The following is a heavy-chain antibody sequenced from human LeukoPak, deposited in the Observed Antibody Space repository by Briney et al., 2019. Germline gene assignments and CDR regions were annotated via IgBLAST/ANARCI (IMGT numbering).Heavy chain of an antibody. CDR2: ISSSGSTI. Sequence: PGGSLRPSCAASGFTFSDYYMSWIRQAPGKGLEWVSYISSSGSTIYYADSVKGRFTISRDNAKNSLYLQMNSLRAEDTAVYYCASGVTTVTYANYFDYWGQGTLVTVSS. CDR1: GFTFSDYY. CDR3: ASGVTTVTYANYFDY. D-gene: IGHD4-17*01. J-gene: IGHJ4*02. V-gene: IGHV3-11*01.